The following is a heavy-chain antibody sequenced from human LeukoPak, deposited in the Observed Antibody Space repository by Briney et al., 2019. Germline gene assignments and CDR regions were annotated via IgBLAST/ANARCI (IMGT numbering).Heavy chain of an antibody. V-gene: IGHV5-51*01. CDR3: ARSLRYDILTGYDYYYGMDV. CDR1: GYSFTSYW. CDR2: IYPGDSDT. Sequence: GESLKLSCKGSGYSFTSYWIGWVRQMPGKGLEWMGIIYPGDSDTRYSPSFQGQVIISADKSISTAYLQWSSLKASDTAMYYCARSLRYDILTGYDYYYGMDVWGKGTTVTVSS. D-gene: IGHD3-9*01. J-gene: IGHJ6*04.